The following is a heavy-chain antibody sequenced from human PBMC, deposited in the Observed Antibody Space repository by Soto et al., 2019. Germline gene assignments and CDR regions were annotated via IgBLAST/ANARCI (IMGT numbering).Heavy chain of an antibody. Sequence: QVQLVQSGAEVKKPGSSVKVSCKASGGTFSSYTISWVRQAPGQGLEWMGRIIPILGIANYAQKFQGRVTITADKSTSTAYMELSSLRSEDTAVYYCARSYYYDSSGTNGYWGQGTLVTVSS. D-gene: IGHD3-22*01. CDR2: IIPILGIA. V-gene: IGHV1-69*02. CDR3: ARSYYYDSSGTNGY. CDR1: GGTFSSYT. J-gene: IGHJ4*02.